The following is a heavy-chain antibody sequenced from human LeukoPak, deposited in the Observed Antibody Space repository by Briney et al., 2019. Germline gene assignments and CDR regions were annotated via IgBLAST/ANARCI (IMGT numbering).Heavy chain of an antibody. CDR3: ATIPIVGATKWFDP. Sequence: ASVKVSCKVSGYTLTELSMHWVRQAPGKGLEWMGGFDPEDGETIYAQKFQGRVPMTGDTSTDTAYMEMSRLRSEDTAVYYCATIPIVGATKWFDPWGQGTLVTVSS. CDR2: FDPEDGET. V-gene: IGHV1-24*01. CDR1: GYTLTELS. D-gene: IGHD1-26*01. J-gene: IGHJ5*02.